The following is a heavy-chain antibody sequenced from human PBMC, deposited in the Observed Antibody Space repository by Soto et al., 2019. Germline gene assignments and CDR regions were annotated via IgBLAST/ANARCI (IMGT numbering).Heavy chain of an antibody. V-gene: IGHV1-69*02. CDR3: ASNYGSGYRAFDS. CDR1: GDTFNFYS. D-gene: IGHD3-10*01. Sequence: QVQLVQSGAEVKSAGSSVKVSCKASGDTFNFYSINWVRQAPGLGLEWVGRVNPILSMSNYAQRFQGRVTMTEDKSTGTAYMELRSRRAEDTAIYYCASNYGSGYRAFDSWGQGALVTVSS. J-gene: IGHJ4*02. CDR2: VNPILSMS.